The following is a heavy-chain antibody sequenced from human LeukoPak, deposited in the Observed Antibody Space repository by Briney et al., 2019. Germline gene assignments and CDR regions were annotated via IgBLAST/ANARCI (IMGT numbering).Heavy chain of an antibody. V-gene: IGHV1-18*01. CDR1: GYTFTSYG. J-gene: IGHJ4*02. CDR3: ALSQSRSFDY. CDR2: ISAYNGNT. D-gene: IGHD2-2*01. Sequence: GASVKVSCKASGYTFTSYGISWVRQAPGQGLEWMGWISAYNGNTNYAQKLQGRVTMTTDTSTSTAYMELRSLRSEDAAVYYCALSQSRSFDYWGQGTLVTVSS.